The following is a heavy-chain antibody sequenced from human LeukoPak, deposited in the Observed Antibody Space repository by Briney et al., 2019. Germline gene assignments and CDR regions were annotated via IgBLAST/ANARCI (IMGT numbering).Heavy chain of an antibody. D-gene: IGHD6-13*01. J-gene: IGHJ4*02. CDR3: AKILSSSWYWGYFDY. CDR1: GFTFSSYA. CDR2: ISYDGSNK. V-gene: IGHV3-30-3*02. Sequence: TGGSLRLSCAASGFTFSSYAMHWVRQAPGKGLEWVAVISYDGSNKYYADSVKGRFTISRDNSKNTLYLQMNSLRAEDTAVYYCAKILSSSWYWGYFDYWGQGTLVTVSS.